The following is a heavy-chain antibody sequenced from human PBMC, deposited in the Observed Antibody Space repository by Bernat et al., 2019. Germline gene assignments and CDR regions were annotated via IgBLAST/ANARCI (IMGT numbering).Heavy chain of an antibody. J-gene: IGHJ3*02. CDR2: ISSSSSYI. V-gene: IGHV3-21*01. D-gene: IGHD6-25*01. Sequence: EVQLVETGGGLIQPGGSLRLSCAASGFTFSSYSMNWVRQAPGKGLEWVSSISSSSSYIYYADSVKGRFTISRDNAKNSLYLQMNSLRAEDTAVDYCARELGSSGKVDAFDIWGQGTMVTVSS. CDR3: ARELGSSGKVDAFDI. CDR1: GFTFSSYS.